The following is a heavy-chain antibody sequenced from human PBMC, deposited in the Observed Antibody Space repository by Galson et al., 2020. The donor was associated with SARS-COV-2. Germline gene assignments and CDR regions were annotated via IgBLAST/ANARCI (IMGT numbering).Heavy chain of an antibody. V-gene: IGHV3-11*01. CDR1: GFTFSDYY. Sequence: SCAASGFTFSDYYMSWLRQAPGKGLEWVSYISSSGSTIYYADSVKGRFTISRDNAKNSLYLQMNSLRAEDTAVYYCARDQPGIAAAASYYYGMDVWGQGTTVTVSS. CDR2: ISSSGSTI. J-gene: IGHJ6*02. D-gene: IGHD6-13*01. CDR3: ARDQPGIAAAASYYYGMDV.